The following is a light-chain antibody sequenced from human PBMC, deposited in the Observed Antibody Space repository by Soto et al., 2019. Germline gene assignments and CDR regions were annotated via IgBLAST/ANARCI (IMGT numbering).Light chain of an antibody. V-gene: IGKV1-39*01. CDR2: APS. CDR3: QQSYSTPYT. Sequence: DIQMTQSPSSLSASVGDRVTITCRASQSISSYLNWYQQKPGKAPKLLIYAPSSLQSGVPSRFSGSGSGTDFTRTISSLQPEDCATYYCQQSYSTPYTFGQGTKLEIK. J-gene: IGKJ2*01. CDR1: QSISSY.